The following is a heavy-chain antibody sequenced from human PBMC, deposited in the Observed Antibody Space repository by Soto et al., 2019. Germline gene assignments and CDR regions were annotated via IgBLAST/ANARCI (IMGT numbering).Heavy chain of an antibody. J-gene: IGHJ6*02. Sequence: ASVKVSCKASGGTFSSYSISWVRQAPGQGLEWMGGIIPIFGTANYAQKFQGRVTITADKFTSTAYMELSSLRSEDTAVYYCARAGPTYYDFWSGQEDNYYYYGMDVWGQGPTVTVS. CDR3: ARAGPTYYDFWSGQEDNYYYYGMDV. V-gene: IGHV1-69*06. CDR1: GGTFSSYS. D-gene: IGHD3-3*01. CDR2: IIPIFGTA.